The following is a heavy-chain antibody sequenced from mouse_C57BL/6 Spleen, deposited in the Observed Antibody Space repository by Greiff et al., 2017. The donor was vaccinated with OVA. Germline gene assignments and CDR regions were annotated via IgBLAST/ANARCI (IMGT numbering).Heavy chain of an antibody. V-gene: IGHV2-5*01. Sequence: QVQLQQSGPGLVQPSQSLSITCTVSGFSLTSYGVHWVRQSPGKGLEWLGVIWRGGSTDYNAAFMSRLSITKDNSKSQAFLKMSSLQADDTAIYYCAKKRGDYYAMDYWGQGTSVTVSS. CDR3: AKKRGDYYAMDY. CDR2: IWRGGST. J-gene: IGHJ4*01. CDR1: GFSLTSYG.